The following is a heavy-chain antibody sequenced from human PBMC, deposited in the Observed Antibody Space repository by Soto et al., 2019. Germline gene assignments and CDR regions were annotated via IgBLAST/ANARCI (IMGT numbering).Heavy chain of an antibody. D-gene: IGHD6-19*01. CDR2: ITSSGSTI. J-gene: IGHJ4*02. CDR1: VSTFSAYY. V-gene: IGHV3-11*01. CDR3: ARENEQWVAADN. Sequence: GWYPRPSCAASVSTFSAYYLSWVRVAPLQGLEWVSYITSSGSTIYYADSVKGRFTISRDNAKNSLYLQMNSLRADDTAVYYCARENEQWVAADNWGQGTLVTASS.